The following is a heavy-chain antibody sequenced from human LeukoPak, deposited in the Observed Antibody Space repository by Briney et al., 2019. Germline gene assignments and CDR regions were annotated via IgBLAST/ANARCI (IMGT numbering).Heavy chain of an antibody. V-gene: IGHV4-59*01. CDR3: ARGGVAIPAANNWFAP. CDR1: GDSINPYY. J-gene: IGHJ5*02. CDR2: IYYSGNT. D-gene: IGHD2-2*01. Sequence: SETLSLTCAVSGDSINPYYWSWLRQPPGKGLEWIGYIYYSGNTNYNPSLKSRVIISADTSKNQYSLRLSSVTAADTAVYYCARGGVAIPAANNWFAPWGQGTLVTVSS.